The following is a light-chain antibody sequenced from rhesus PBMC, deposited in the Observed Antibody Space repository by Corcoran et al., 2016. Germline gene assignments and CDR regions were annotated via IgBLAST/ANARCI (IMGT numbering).Light chain of an antibody. Sequence: DIQMTQSPSSLSASVGDKVTITCHGSQGISSWLAWYQQKPGKAPKPLIYAASSLQIGVPSRFSGSGSGTDYTLTINSLQPEDFATYYCQQYDDLPLTFGGGTKVEIE. CDR1: QGISSW. CDR3: QQYDDLPLT. J-gene: IGKJ4*01. V-gene: IGKV1-19*01. CDR2: AAS.